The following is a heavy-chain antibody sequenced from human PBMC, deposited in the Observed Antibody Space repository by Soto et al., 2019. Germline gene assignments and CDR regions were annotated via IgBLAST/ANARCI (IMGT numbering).Heavy chain of an antibody. CDR3: ARDERPYGASDI. Sequence: ASVKVSCKASGYTFTSYGISWVRPAPGQGLEWMGWISAYNGNTNYAQKLQGRVTMTTDTSTSTAYMELRSLRSDDTAVYYCARDERPYGASDIWGQGTMVTVSS. D-gene: IGHD1-1*01. CDR2: ISAYNGNT. V-gene: IGHV1-18*01. J-gene: IGHJ3*02. CDR1: GYTFTSYG.